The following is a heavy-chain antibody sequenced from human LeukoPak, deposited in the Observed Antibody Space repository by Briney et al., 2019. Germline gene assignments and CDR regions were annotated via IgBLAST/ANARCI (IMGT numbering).Heavy chain of an antibody. CDR3: ARYSGSPTWYLDF. J-gene: IGHJ4*02. V-gene: IGHV4-59*08. Sequence: SETLSLTCSVSGGSINSYYWTWIRQSPGKGLEWIGHIYYSGSTKCNPSLMSRVTMSADTSKNQFSLRLTSVTAADTAVYYCARYSGSPTWYLDFWGQGALVTVSS. D-gene: IGHD1-26*01. CDR1: GGSINSYY. CDR2: IYYSGST.